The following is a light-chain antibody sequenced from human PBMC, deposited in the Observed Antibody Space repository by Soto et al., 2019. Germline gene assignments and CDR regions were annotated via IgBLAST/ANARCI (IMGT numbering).Light chain of an antibody. CDR3: VQVSHFSRT. CDR2: QIS. Sequence: DIVLTQAPLSSPVTLGQPASISCRSSQSLVYSDGNNYLSWIQQRPGQPPRLLIDQISKRFFGVTDRFSCSPARTAFTLKRSRVEAEDVGVYSCVQVSHFSRTFGQGTKVEIK. V-gene: IGKV2-24*01. CDR1: QSLVYSDGNNY. J-gene: IGKJ1*01.